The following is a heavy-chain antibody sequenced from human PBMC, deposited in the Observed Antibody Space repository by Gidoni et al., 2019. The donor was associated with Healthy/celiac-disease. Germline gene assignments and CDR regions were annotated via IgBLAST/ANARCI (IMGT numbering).Heavy chain of an antibody. V-gene: IGHV1-24*01. CDR3: ATDQTPVRNSITMVRGVICYYGMDV. D-gene: IGHD3-10*01. CDR1: GYTLTELS. CDR2: FDPENGGT. Sequence: QVQLVQSGAEVKKPGASVKVSCKLSGYTLTELSMHGVRLAPGKGLEWRGGFDPENGGTIYAMKFQGRVTRTEDTSTDTAYMELSSLRSEDTAVYYCATDQTPVRNSITMVRGVICYYGMDVWGQGTTVTVSS. J-gene: IGHJ6*02.